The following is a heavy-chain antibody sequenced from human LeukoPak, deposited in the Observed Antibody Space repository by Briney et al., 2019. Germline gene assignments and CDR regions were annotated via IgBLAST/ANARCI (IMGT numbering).Heavy chain of an antibody. CDR1: GYTFTSYY. V-gene: IGHV1-46*01. Sequence: GASVKVSCKASGYTFTSYYMHWVRQAPGQGLEWMGIINPSGGSTSYAQKFQGRVTMTRDMSTSTVYMELSSLRSEDTAVYYCARGGALRAYYYGSGSSNDAFDIWGQGTMVTVSS. J-gene: IGHJ3*02. CDR2: INPSGGST. CDR3: ARGGALRAYYYGSGSSNDAFDI. D-gene: IGHD3-10*01.